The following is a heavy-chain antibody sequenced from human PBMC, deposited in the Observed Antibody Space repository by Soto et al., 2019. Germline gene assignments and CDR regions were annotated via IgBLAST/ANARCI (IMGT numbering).Heavy chain of an antibody. CDR2: INHSGST. CDR3: ARRFDYSGYDSPLGFDP. Sequence: SETLSLICAVYGGSFSGYYWSWIRQPPGKGLEWIGEINHSGSTNYNPSLKSRVTISVDTSKNQFSLKLSSVTAADTAVYYCARRFDYSGYDSPLGFDPWGQGTLVTVSS. CDR1: GGSFSGYY. D-gene: IGHD5-12*01. V-gene: IGHV4-34*01. J-gene: IGHJ5*02.